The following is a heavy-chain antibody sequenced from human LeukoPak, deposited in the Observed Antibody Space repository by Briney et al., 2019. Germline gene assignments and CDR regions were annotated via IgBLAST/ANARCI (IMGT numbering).Heavy chain of an antibody. CDR1: GFTFSSYT. Sequence: GGSLRLSCAASGFTFSSYTMSWVRQAPGKGLEWVAVISYDGSNKYYADSVKGRFTISRDNSKNTLYLQMNSLRAEDTAVYYCAKLSPSLYDFWGGYYESFDYWGQGTLVTVSS. D-gene: IGHD3-3*01. J-gene: IGHJ4*02. V-gene: IGHV3-30*18. CDR2: ISYDGSNK. CDR3: AKLSPSLYDFWGGYYESFDY.